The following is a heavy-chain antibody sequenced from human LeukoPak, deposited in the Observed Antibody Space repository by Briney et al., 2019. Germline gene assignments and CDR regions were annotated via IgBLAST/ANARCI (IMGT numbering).Heavy chain of an antibody. D-gene: IGHD6-6*01. J-gene: IGHJ4*02. CDR1: GFTFSSYW. CDR2: IKQDGSEK. Sequence: PSGGSLRLSCAASGFTFSSYWMSWVRQAPGKGLEWVANIKQDGSEKYYVDSVKGRFTISRDNAKNSLYLQMNSLRAEDTAVYYCARALGYADIAALDYWGQGTLVTVSS. CDR3: ARALGYADIAALDY. V-gene: IGHV3-7*01.